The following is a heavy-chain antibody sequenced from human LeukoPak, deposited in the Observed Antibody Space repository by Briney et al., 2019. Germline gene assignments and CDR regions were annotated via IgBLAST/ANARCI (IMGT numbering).Heavy chain of an antibody. V-gene: IGHV4-59*01. CDR2: IYYSGST. CDR3: ARVNKDSSGWYWFDP. CDR1: GGSISSYY. J-gene: IGHJ5*02. Sequence: PSETLSLTCTVSGGSISSYYWSWIRQPPGKGPEWIGYIYYSGSTNYNPSLKSRVTISVDTSKNQFSLKLSSVTAADTAVYYCARVNKDSSGWYWFDPWGQGTLVTVSS. D-gene: IGHD6-19*01.